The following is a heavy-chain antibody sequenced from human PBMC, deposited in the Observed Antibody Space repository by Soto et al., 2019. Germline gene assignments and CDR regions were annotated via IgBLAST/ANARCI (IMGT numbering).Heavy chain of an antibody. CDR3: ARGRGSGSTIDY. J-gene: IGHJ4*02. D-gene: IGHD3-10*01. CDR2: IWYDGSSK. Sequence: QVQLVESGGGVVQPGRSLRLSCAASGFTFSSYGMHWVRQAPGKGLERVAVIWYDGSSKYYADSVKGRFTISRDNSKNTLYLEMNSLRAEDTAVSYCARGRGSGSTIDYWGQGTLVTVSS. V-gene: IGHV3-33*01. CDR1: GFTFSSYG.